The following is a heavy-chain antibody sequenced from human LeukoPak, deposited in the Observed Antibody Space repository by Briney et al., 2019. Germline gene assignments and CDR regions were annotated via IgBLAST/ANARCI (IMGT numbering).Heavy chain of an antibody. D-gene: IGHD3-22*01. CDR3: AKYYYDSSKQGLDV. CDR1: GFRFSSHA. J-gene: IGHJ6*02. CDR2: IVGSGDST. V-gene: IGHV3-23*01. Sequence: PGVSLRLSCAASGFRFSSHAMSWVRQAPGKGLEWVSSIVGSGDSTYYADSVKGRFTISRDNSKNTLYLQMNSLTAEDTALYFCAKYYYDSSKQGLDVWGQGTTVTVSS.